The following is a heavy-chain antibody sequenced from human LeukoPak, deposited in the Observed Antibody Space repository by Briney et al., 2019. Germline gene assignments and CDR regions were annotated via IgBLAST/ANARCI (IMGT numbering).Heavy chain of an antibody. V-gene: IGHV6-1*01. CDR3: ARGEQQLETTFDY. CDR1: GDSVSDSSAS. Sequence: SQTLSLTCAISGDSVSDSSASWNWIRQSPSRGLEWLGRTYYRSKWYNDYAMSVKSRITINPDTSKNQFSLQLNSVTPEDTAVYYCARGEQQLETTFDYWGQGTLVTVSS. D-gene: IGHD6-13*01. J-gene: IGHJ4*02. CDR2: TYYRSKWYN.